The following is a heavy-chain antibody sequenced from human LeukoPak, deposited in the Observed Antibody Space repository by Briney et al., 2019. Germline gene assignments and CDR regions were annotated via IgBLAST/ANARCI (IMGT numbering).Heavy chain of an antibody. J-gene: IGHJ5*02. CDR3: ARAGTENFSNNWFDP. D-gene: IGHD3-10*01. CDR1: GGTFSSYA. CDR2: IIPIFGTA. V-gene: IGHV1-69*05. Sequence: SVKVSCKASGGTFSSYAISWVRQTPGQGLEWMGRIIPIFGTANYAQKFQGRVTITTDESTSTAYMELSSLRSEDTAVYYCARAGTENFSNNWFDPWGQGTLVTVSS.